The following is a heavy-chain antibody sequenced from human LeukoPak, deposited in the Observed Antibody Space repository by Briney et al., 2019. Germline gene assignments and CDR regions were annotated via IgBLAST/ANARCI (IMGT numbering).Heavy chain of an antibody. CDR2: FDPEDGET. J-gene: IGHJ4*02. Sequence: ASVKVSCKVSGYTLTELSMHWVRQAPGKGLGWMGGFDPEDGETIYAQKFQGRVTMTEDTSTDTAYMELSSLRSEDTAVYYCATFEYCSGGSCNDYWGQGTLVTVSS. D-gene: IGHD2-15*01. CDR1: GYTLTELS. V-gene: IGHV1-24*01. CDR3: ATFEYCSGGSCNDY.